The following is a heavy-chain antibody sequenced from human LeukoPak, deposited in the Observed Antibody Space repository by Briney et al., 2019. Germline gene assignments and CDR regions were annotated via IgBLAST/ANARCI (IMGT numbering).Heavy chain of an antibody. J-gene: IGHJ4*02. D-gene: IGHD2-2*01. CDR2: INPSGGST. Sequence: ASVKVSCKASGYTFTSYYMHWVRHAPGQGLEWMGIINPSGGSTSYAQKFQGRVTMTRDTSTSTVYMELSSLRSEDTAVYYCARGGAGIVVVPAAMVKDYWGQGTLVTVSS. CDR1: GYTFTSYY. CDR3: ARGGAGIVVVPAAMVKDY. V-gene: IGHV1-46*01.